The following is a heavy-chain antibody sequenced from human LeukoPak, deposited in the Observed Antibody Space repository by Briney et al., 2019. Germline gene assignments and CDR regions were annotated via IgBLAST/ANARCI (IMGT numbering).Heavy chain of an antibody. D-gene: IGHD6-13*01. Sequence: GGSLRLSCAASGFTFSGYAMYWVRQAPGKGLEWVSSIEASGGATYYADSVKGRFTISRDNSKNTFYLQMNSLRAEDTALYYCAKGSGSSWYGWFAPWGQGTLVTVSS. J-gene: IGHJ5*02. CDR3: AKGSGSSWYGWFAP. CDR2: IEASGGAT. CDR1: GFTFSGYA. V-gene: IGHV3-23*01.